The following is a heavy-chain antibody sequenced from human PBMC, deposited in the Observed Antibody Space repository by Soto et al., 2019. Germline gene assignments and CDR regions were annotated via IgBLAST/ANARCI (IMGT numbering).Heavy chain of an antibody. D-gene: IGHD2-15*01. CDR2: INPSGGST. CDR3: ARARSGGSRYFDY. CDR1: GYTFTSHY. Sequence: GASVKVSCKASGYTFTSHYMHWVRQAPGQGLEWMGIINPSGGSTSYAQKFQGRATMSRDTSTSTVYMELSSLRSEDTAVYYCARARSGGSRYFDYWGQGTLVTVSS. J-gene: IGHJ4*02. V-gene: IGHV1-46*01.